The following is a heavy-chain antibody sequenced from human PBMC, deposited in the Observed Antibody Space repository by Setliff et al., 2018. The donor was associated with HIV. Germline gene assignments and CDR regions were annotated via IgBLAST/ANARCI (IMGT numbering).Heavy chain of an antibody. J-gene: IGHJ6*02. V-gene: IGHV4-4*07. Sequence: PSETLSLTCYVTDDPISSYYWSWVRQPAGKGLEWIGRLYVSGDTNYNPSLKSRVTMSVDTSKNQFSLKLSSVTAADTAVYYCARDSELGLNYHYGMDVWGQGTTVTVSS. CDR3: ARDSELGLNYHYGMDV. D-gene: IGHD1-26*01. CDR2: LYVSGDT. CDR1: DDPISSYY.